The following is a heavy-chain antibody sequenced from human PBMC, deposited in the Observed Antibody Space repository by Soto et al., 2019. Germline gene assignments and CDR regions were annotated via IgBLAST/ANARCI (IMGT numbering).Heavy chain of an antibody. CDR3: ASSSSSFPGAFDI. CDR2: IIPIFGTA. Sequence: SVKVSCKASGVTFSSYAISWVRQAPGQGLEWMGGIIPIFGTANYAQKFQGRVTITADESTSTAYMELSSLRSEDTAVYYCASSSSSFPGAFDIWGQGTMVTVSS. J-gene: IGHJ3*02. V-gene: IGHV1-69*13. CDR1: GVTFSSYA. D-gene: IGHD6-6*01.